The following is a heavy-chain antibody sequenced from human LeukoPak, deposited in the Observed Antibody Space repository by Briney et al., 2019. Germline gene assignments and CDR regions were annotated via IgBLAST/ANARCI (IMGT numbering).Heavy chain of an antibody. J-gene: IGHJ4*02. CDR1: GGSISSYY. CDR2: IYYSGST. Sequence: NPSETLSLTCTVSGGSISSYYWSWIRQPPGKGLEWIGYIYYSGSTNYNPSLKSRVTISVDTSKNQFSLKLSSVTAADTAAYYCARGLSSYYDSRGYSYYFDYWGQGTLVTVSS. D-gene: IGHD3-22*01. CDR3: ARGLSSYYDSRGYSYYFDY. V-gene: IGHV4-59*12.